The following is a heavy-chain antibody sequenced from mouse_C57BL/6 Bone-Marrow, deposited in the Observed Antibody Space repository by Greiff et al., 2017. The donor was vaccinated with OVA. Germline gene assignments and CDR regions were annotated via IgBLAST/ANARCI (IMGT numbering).Heavy chain of an antibody. CDR3: TTSAAIYYDYDRFAY. J-gene: IGHJ3*01. Sequence: VQLKESGAELVRPGASVKLSCTASGFNIKDDYMHWVKQRPEQGLEWIGLIDPENGDTEYASKFQGKATRTADTSSNTAYLQLSSLTYEDTAVYYCTTSAAIYYDYDRFAYWGQGTLVTVSA. CDR2: IDPENGDT. CDR1: GFNIKDDY. D-gene: IGHD2-4*01. V-gene: IGHV14-4*01.